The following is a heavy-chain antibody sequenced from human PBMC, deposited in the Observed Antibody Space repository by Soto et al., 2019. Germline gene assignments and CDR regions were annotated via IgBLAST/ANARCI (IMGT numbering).Heavy chain of an antibody. D-gene: IGHD3-10*01. J-gene: IGHJ4*02. CDR2: IRFDGSNT. V-gene: IGHV3-33*03. CDR3: ARDRGLGEPTDF. CDR1: GFTFKTYD. Sequence: QVQLVESGGGVVQPGRSLRLSCAGTGFTFKTYDIHWVRQAPGKGLEWVAVIRFDGSNTYYGDSVKGRFTISRDNSQNMVCLKMNSLRAEDTAVYYCARDRGLGEPTDFWGQGTLVAVSA.